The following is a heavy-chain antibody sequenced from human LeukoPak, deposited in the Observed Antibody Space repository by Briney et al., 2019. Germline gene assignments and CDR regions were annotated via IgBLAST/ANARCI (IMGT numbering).Heavy chain of an antibody. CDR2: ITDSGGNT. CDR1: GFNFHTYV. J-gene: IGHJ1*01. V-gene: IGHV3-23*01. CDR3: ARAPSEIGGYYPEYFRH. D-gene: IGHD3-22*01. Sequence: GGSLRLSCAASGFNFHTYVMSWVRQAPGKGLEWVAGITDSGGNTYYADSVKGRFTISRDNAKNTVSLQMNSLRAEDTGVYYCARAPSEIGGYYPEYFRHWGQGTLVTVSS.